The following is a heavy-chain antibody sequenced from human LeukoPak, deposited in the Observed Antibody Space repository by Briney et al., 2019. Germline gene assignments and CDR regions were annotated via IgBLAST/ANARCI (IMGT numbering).Heavy chain of an antibody. D-gene: IGHD6-13*01. CDR2: TYYRSKWYN. V-gene: IGHV6-1*01. CDR1: GDSVSSNSAA. J-gene: IGHJ4*02. CDR3: ARDIDIAAAAGNVIDY. Sequence: SQTLSLTCAISGDSVSSNSAAWNWIRQSPSRGLEWLGRTYYRSKWYNDYAVSVKSRITINPDTSKNQFSLQLNSVTPEDTAVYYCARDIDIAAAAGNVIDYWGQGTLVTVSS.